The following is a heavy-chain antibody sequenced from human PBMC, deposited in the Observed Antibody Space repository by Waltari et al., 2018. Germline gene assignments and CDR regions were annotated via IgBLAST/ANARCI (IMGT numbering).Heavy chain of an antibody. Sequence: QVQLQESGPGLVKPSGTLSLTCAVSGGSISRSNWWSWVRQPPGKGLEWIGEIYHSGSTNYNPSLKSRVTISVDKSKNQFSLKLSSVTAADTAVYYCASFGEYQYYYYYGMDVWGQGTTVTVSS. J-gene: IGHJ6*02. CDR1: GGSISRSNW. D-gene: IGHD3-10*01. CDR2: IYHSGST. V-gene: IGHV4-4*02. CDR3: ASFGEYQYYYYYGMDV.